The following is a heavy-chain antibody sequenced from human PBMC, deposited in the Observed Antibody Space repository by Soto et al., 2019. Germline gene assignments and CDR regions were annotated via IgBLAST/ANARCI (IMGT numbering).Heavy chain of an antibody. D-gene: IGHD6-19*01. J-gene: IGHJ3*02. V-gene: IGHV1-18*01. CDR1: GYTFVSYG. Sequence: QVQLVQSGAEVKEPGASVKVSCKASGYTFVSYGISWVRQAPGQGLEWMGWISPYNGNTNYAPKFQGRVTMTTDPSTSTAYMELRSLRSDDTAVYYCSRDAQKWLVAAFDIWGQGTMVTVSS. CDR3: SRDAQKWLVAAFDI. CDR2: ISPYNGNT.